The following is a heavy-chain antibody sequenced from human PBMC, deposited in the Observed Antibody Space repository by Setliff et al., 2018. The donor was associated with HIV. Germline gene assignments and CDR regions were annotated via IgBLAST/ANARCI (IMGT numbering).Heavy chain of an antibody. CDR3: ATSSHIYYYSHMDV. Sequence: ASVKVSCKASGYTFISYGISWVRQAPGQGLEWMGWISAYNGNTNYAQKLQGRVTMTTDTSTSTAYMELRSLRSDDTAVYYCATSSHIYYYSHMDVWGKGTTVTVS. D-gene: IGHD2-2*01. CDR1: GYTFISYG. J-gene: IGHJ6*03. V-gene: IGHV1-18*01. CDR2: ISAYNGNT.